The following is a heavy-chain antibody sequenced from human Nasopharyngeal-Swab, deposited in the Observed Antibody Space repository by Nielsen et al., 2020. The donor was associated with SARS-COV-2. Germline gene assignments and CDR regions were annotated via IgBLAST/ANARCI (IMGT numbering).Heavy chain of an antibody. CDR3: ARDSVYYGSRRFLPGF. V-gene: IGHV3-30*03. J-gene: IGHJ4*02. D-gene: IGHD3-22*01. CDR1: GFTFSSFG. CDR2: IAHDASNE. Sequence: GGSLRLSCAASGFTFSSFGMHWVRQAPGKGLEWVAFIAHDASNEYYGDSVKGRFSISRDSSKNTLYLQMDSLRGEDTAVYYCARDSVYYGSRRFLPGFWGQGTLVTVSS.